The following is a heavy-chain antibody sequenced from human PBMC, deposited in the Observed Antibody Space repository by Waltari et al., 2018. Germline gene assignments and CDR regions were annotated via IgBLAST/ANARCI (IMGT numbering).Heavy chain of an antibody. D-gene: IGHD6-19*01. Sequence: QVQLQESGPGLVKPSETLSLTCTVSGGSLSSYYWSWIRQPPGKGLEWIGYIYYSGSTNYNPSLKSRVTISVDTSKNQFSLKLSSVTAADTAVYYCARRHSSGWYGGWGQGTLVTVSS. V-gene: IGHV4-59*08. CDR3: ARRHSSGWYGG. CDR2: IYYSGST. CDR1: GGSLSSYY. J-gene: IGHJ4*02.